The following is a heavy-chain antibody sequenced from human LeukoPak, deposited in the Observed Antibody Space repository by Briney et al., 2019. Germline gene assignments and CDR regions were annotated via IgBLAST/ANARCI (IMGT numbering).Heavy chain of an antibody. CDR2: IKSKTDGGTT. CDR3: ARGIRFLEWLSGNHFDY. J-gene: IGHJ4*02. V-gene: IGHV3-15*01. D-gene: IGHD3-3*01. Sequence: EGSLRLSCAASGFTFSNAWMSWVRQAPGKGLEWVGRIKSKTDGGTTDYAAPVKGRFTISRDDSKNTLYLQMNSLRAEDTAVYYCARGIRFLEWLSGNHFDYWGQGTLVTVSS. CDR1: GFTFSNAW.